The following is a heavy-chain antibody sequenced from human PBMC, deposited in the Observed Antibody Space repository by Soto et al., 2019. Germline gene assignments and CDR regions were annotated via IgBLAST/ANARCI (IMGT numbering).Heavy chain of an antibody. J-gene: IGHJ4*02. CDR2: KCYDGSNK. CDR3: AKDALRGYYYDSSGYAD. Sequence: GGSLRLSCAASGFTFSSYGMHWVRQAPGKGLEWVAVKCYDGSNKYYADSVKGRFTISRDNSKNTLYLQMNSLRAEDTAVYYCAKDALRGYYYDSSGYADWGQGTLVTVSS. D-gene: IGHD3-22*01. CDR1: GFTFSSYG. V-gene: IGHV3-33*06.